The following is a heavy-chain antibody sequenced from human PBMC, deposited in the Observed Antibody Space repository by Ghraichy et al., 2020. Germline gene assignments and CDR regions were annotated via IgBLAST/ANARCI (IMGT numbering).Heavy chain of an antibody. J-gene: IGHJ4*02. CDR3: AKDKVPDGVWEIDH. D-gene: IGHD4-17*01. CDR1: GFTFSTYT. Sequence: GGSLRLSCAASGFTFSTYTMNWVRQSPGNGLEWVSGILGGGGTYYADSVKGRFTISRDNPKNTVYLQLNSLRAEDTAVYYCAKDKVPDGVWEIDHWGQGTLVTVSS. V-gene: IGHV3-23*01. CDR2: ILGGGGT.